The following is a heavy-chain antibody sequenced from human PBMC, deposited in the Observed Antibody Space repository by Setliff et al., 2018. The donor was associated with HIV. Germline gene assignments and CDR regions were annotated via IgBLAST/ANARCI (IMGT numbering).Heavy chain of an antibody. CDR2: IYPGDSDT. D-gene: IGHD3-10*01. CDR3: ARLSGDTDYYYYYYMDV. V-gene: IGHV5-51*01. Sequence: GESLTISCKGSGYSFTSYWIGWVRQMPGKGLEWMGIIYPGDSDTRYSPSFQGQVTISADKSISTAYLQWSSLKASDTAMYYCARLSGDTDYYYYYYMDVWGKGTTGTVSS. CDR1: GYSFTSYW. J-gene: IGHJ6*03.